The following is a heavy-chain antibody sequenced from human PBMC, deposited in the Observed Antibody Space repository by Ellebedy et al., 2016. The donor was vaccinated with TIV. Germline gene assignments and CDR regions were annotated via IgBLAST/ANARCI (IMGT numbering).Heavy chain of an antibody. CDR3: ARYPTPSIAAVGPEGKTPTPYGMDV. CDR2: MNLNSGNT. CDR1: GYTFTTYD. J-gene: IGHJ6*02. Sequence: AASVKVSCKASGYTFTTYDINWVRQATGQGLEWMGWMNLNSGNTGYAQKFQGRVTMTRTTSISTAYMELSSLRSEDTAVYYCARYPTPSIAAVGPEGKTPTPYGMDVWGQGTTVTVSS. D-gene: IGHD6-13*01. V-gene: IGHV1-8*01.